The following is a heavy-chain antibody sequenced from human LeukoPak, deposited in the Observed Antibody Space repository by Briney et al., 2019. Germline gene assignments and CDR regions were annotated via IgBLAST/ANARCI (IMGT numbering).Heavy chain of an antibody. Sequence: SETLSLTCTVSGGSISSGNYFWSWIRQPAGKGLEWIGRIYTSGSTNYNPSLKSRVTISVDTSKNQFSLKLSSVTAADTAVYYCARRNFCSSTSCYTNENWFDPWGQGTLVTVSS. CDR3: ARRNFCSSTSCYTNENWFDP. CDR1: GGSISSGNYF. CDR2: IYTSGST. D-gene: IGHD2-2*01. V-gene: IGHV4-61*02. J-gene: IGHJ5*02.